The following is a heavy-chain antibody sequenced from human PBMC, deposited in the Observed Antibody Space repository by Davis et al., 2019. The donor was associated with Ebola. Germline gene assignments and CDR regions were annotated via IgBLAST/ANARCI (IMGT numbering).Heavy chain of an antibody. J-gene: IGHJ6*02. D-gene: IGHD3-22*01. CDR3: ARHEGRYYDSSGYYYYYYGMDV. CDR1: GYSFTSYW. CDR2: IYPGDSDT. V-gene: IGHV5-51*01. Sequence: KVSCKGSGYSFTSYWIGWVRQMPGKGLEWMGIIYPGDSDTRYSPSFQGQVTISADKSISTAYLQWSSLKASDTAMYYCARHEGRYYDSSGYYYYYYGMDVWGQGTTVTVSS.